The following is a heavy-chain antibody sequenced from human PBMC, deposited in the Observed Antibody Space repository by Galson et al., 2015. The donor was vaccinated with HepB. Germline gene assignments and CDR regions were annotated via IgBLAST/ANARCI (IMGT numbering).Heavy chain of an antibody. V-gene: IGHV3-21*01. CDR3: ARRGDRGLGAFDI. D-gene: IGHD3-10*01. CDR2: ISSSSSYI. CDR1: GFTFSSYS. Sequence: SLRLSCAASGFTFSSYSMNWVRQAPGKGLEWVSSISSSSSYIYYADSVKGRFTISRDNAKNSLYLQMNSLRAEDTAVYYCARRGDRGLGAFDIWGQGTMVTVSS. J-gene: IGHJ3*02.